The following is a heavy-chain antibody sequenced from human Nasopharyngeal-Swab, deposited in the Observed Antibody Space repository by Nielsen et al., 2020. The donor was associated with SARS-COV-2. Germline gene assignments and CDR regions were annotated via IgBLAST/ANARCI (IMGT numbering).Heavy chain of an antibody. V-gene: IGHV4-61*01. CDR3: ARDMRYYDYVWGSSHYYYYGMDV. D-gene: IGHD3-16*01. J-gene: IGHJ6*02. CDR2: IYYSGST. CDR1: GGSVSSGSYY. Sequence: GSLRLSCTVSGGSVSSGSYYWSWIRQPPGKGLEWIGYIYYSGSTNYNPSLKSRVTISVDTSKNQFSLKLSSVTAADTAVFYCARDMRYYDYVWGSSHYYYYGMDVWGQGTTVTVSS.